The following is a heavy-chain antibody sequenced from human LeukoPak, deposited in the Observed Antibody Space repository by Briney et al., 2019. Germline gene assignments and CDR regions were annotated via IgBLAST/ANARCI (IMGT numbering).Heavy chain of an antibody. CDR2: IYYSGST. J-gene: IGHJ6*03. CDR3: ARDPPYDFWSALYYYYMDV. D-gene: IGHD3-3*01. CDR1: GGSISSYY. V-gene: IGHV4-59*01. Sequence: PSETLSLTCTVSGGSISSYYWSWIRQPPGKGLEWIGYIYYSGSTNYNPSLKSRVTISVDTSKNQFSLKLSSVTAADTAVYYCARDPPYDFWSALYYYYMDVWGKGTTVTVSS.